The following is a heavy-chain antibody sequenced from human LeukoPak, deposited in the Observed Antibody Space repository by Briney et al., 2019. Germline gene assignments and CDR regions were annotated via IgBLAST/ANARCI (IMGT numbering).Heavy chain of an antibody. Sequence: QPGRSLRLSCAASGFTFSSYAMHWVRQAPGKGLEWVAVISYGGSNKYYADSVKGRFTISRDNSKNTLYLQMNSLRAEDTAVYYCARVLRIAAADPFDYWGQGTLVTVSS. CDR2: ISYGGSNK. V-gene: IGHV3-30*04. CDR1: GFTFSSYA. D-gene: IGHD6-13*01. J-gene: IGHJ4*02. CDR3: ARVLRIAAADPFDY.